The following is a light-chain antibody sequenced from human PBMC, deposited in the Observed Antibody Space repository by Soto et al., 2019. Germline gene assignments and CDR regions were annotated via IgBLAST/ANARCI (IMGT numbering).Light chain of an antibody. J-gene: IGKJ5*01. CDR3: QQSYSTHFT. CDR1: QSISSY. Sequence: DIQMTQSPSSLSASVGDRVTITFRSSQSISSYLNWYQQKPGKAPKLLIYAASSLQSGVPSRFSGSGSGTDFTLTISSLQPEDFATYYCQQSYSTHFTFGQGTRLEIK. V-gene: IGKV1-39*01. CDR2: AAS.